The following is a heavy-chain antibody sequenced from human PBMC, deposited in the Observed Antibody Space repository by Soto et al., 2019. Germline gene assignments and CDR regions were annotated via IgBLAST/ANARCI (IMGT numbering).Heavy chain of an antibody. CDR3: AREAGYCSRTSCYRRAFDT. CDR1: GFTFSGHW. V-gene: IGHV3-74*03. D-gene: IGHD2-2*01. Sequence: EVQLVESGGDLVQPGGSLRLSCAASGFTFSGHWMHWVRQVPGKGLEWVSRINTDGGSSAYADSVKGRLTISRENAKNTLYLQMNGLRAEDTAVYYCAREAGYCSRTSCYRRAFDTWGQGTTVTVSS. CDR2: INTDGGSS. J-gene: IGHJ3*02.